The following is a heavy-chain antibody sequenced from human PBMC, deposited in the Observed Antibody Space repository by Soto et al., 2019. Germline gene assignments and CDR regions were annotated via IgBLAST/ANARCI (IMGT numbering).Heavy chain of an antibody. CDR1: GGSLSGHF. J-gene: IGHJ5*02. V-gene: IGHV4-4*07. Sequence: QVQLQESGPGLVKPSDTLSLTCSVSGGSLSGHFWTWIRQPAGKGPECIGRIYTSGTTTYNPSLESRVTMSMDAAKNQGSLRLKSVTAADTAVYYCAREVGRPGRFDPWGQGILITVSS. CDR3: AREVGRPGRFDP. D-gene: IGHD6-6*01. CDR2: IYTSGTT.